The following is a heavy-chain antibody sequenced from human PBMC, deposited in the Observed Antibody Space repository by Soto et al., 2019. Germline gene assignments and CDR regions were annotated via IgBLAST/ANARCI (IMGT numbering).Heavy chain of an antibody. D-gene: IGHD3-9*01. CDR3: PKARYHILTGYLNPFDY. Sequence: GGSLRLSCAASGFTFSSYAMSWVRQAPGKGLEWVSAISGSGGSTYYADSVNGRFTISRDNSKNTLYLQMNSLRAEDTAVYYCPKARYHILTGYLNPFDYWGQGALVTVSS. CDR2: ISGSGGST. J-gene: IGHJ4*02. V-gene: IGHV3-23*01. CDR1: GFTFSSYA.